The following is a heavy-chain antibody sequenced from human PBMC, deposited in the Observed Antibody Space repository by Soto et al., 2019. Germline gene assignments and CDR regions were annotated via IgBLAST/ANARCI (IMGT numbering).Heavy chain of an antibody. CDR1: GYTFTGYY. CDR3: ASFSSSWYFNYYYGMDV. J-gene: IGHJ6*02. V-gene: IGHV1-2*02. D-gene: IGHD6-13*01. Sequence: ASVKVSCKASGYTFTGYYMHWVRQAPGQGLEWMGWINPNSGGTNYAQKFQGRVTMTRDTSISTAYMELSRLRSDDTAVYYCASFSSSWYFNYYYGMDVWGQGTTVTVSS. CDR2: INPNSGGT.